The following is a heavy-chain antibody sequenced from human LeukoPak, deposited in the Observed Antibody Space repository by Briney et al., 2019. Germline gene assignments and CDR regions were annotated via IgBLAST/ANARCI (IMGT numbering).Heavy chain of an antibody. CDR3: AREGIAVAGFDY. Sequence: ASVTVSYKSSVYTFTGYYMHWVRQAPGQGLEWMGWINPNSGGTNYAQKFQGRVTMTRDTSISTAYMELSRLRSDDTAVYYCAREGIAVAGFDYWGQGTLVTVSS. J-gene: IGHJ4*02. CDR2: INPNSGGT. CDR1: VYTFTGYY. D-gene: IGHD6-19*01. V-gene: IGHV1-2*02.